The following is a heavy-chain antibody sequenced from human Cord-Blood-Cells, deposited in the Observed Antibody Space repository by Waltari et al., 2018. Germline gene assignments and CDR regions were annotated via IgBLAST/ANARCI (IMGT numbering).Heavy chain of an antibody. CDR1: GGSFSGYY. CDR3: ARGGVTGDSDY. CDR2: INHSGST. V-gene: IGHV4-34*01. J-gene: IGHJ4*02. Sequence: QVQLQQWGAGLLKPSETLSLTCAVYGGSFSGYYGSWIRQPPGKGLEWIGEINHSGSTNYNPSLKSRVTISVDTSKNQFSLKLSSVTAADTAVYYCARGGVTGDSDYWGQGTLVTVSS. D-gene: IGHD7-27*01.